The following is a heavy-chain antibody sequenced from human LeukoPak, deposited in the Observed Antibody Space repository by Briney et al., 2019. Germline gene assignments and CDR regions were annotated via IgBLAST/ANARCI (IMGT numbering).Heavy chain of an antibody. V-gene: IGHV3-7*05. CDR1: GFSLSNYW. D-gene: IGHD3-3*01. J-gene: IGHJ6*02. CDR2: IKQDGSEK. CDR3: ARDDRKRRITMSSKDSYYYCGMDV. Sequence: GGSLRLSCAAAGFSLSNYWMSWVRQAPGKGLEWVANIKQDGSEKNYVDSVKGRFTISRDNAKNSLYLQVNGLRAEDTALYYCARDDRKRRITMSSKDSYYYCGMDVWGQGTTVTVSS.